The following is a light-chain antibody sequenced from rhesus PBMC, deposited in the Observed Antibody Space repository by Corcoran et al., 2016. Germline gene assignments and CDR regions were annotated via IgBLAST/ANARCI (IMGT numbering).Light chain of an antibody. CDR1: QSLLYSSNNQNY. V-gene: IGKV4-1*01. CDR2: WAS. CDR3: QQYYTSPYN. J-gene: IGKJ2*01. Sequence: DIVMTQSPDSLAVSLGERVTIDCKSSQSLLYSSNNQNYLAWYKQKPGQAPTLLIYWASTRESGVPNRFSGMGSGTDFTLTISGLQSEDVAVYYCQQYYTSPYNFGQGTKVEIK.